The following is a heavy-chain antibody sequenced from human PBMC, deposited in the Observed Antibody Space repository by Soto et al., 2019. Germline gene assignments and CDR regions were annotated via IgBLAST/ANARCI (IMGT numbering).Heavy chain of an antibody. Sequence: GASVKVSCKASGDTFSSSYTISWVRLAPGQGLEWMGGITPILDTTHYAQKFQDRVTITADESTNIAYMELSSLRSDDTAVYYCAKTPPRTTATTYYFDSWGREPLVTVSS. D-gene: IGHD4-17*01. J-gene: IGHJ4*02. CDR3: AKTPPRTTATTYYFDS. V-gene: IGHV1-69*13. CDR1: GDTFSSSYT. CDR2: ITPILDTT.